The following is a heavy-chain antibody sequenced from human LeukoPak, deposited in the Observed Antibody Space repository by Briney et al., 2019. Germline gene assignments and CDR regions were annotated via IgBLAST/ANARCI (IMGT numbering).Heavy chain of an antibody. D-gene: IGHD3-10*02. Sequence: GASVKVSCKASGYSFTNYYMHWVRQAPGQGLEWMGIINSSGGSTTYAQKFQGRVTMTRDMSTSTIYMELSSLRSEDTAVYYCAELGITMIGGVWGKGTTVTISS. V-gene: IGHV1-46*01. J-gene: IGHJ6*04. CDR3: AELGITMIGGV. CDR1: GYSFTNYY. CDR2: INSSGGST.